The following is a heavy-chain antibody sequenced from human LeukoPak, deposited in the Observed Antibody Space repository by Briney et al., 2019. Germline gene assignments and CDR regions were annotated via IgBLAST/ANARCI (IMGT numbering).Heavy chain of an antibody. V-gene: IGHV4-30-4*08. D-gene: IGHD6-13*01. CDR2: IYYSGST. Sequence: SQTLSLTCTVSGGSISSGDYYWSWIRQPPGKGLEWIGYIYYSGSTYYNPSLKSRVTISVDTSKNQFSLKLSSVTAADTAVYYCAGDGSWPEGYFDYWGQGTLVTVSS. CDR1: GGSISSGDYY. J-gene: IGHJ4*02. CDR3: AGDGSWPEGYFDY.